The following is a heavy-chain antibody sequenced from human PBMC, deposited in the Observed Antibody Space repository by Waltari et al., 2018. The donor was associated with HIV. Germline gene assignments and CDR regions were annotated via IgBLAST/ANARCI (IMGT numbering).Heavy chain of an antibody. Sequence: EVQLVQSGAEVKKPGESLKISCKGSGYSFTSYWIGWVRQMPGKGLEWMGIIYPGDSDTRYSPSFQGQVTISADKSISTAYLQWSSLKASDTAMYYCARLGHCSGGSCYSNGPYDAFDIWGQGTMVTVSS. CDR3: ARLGHCSGGSCYSNGPYDAFDI. CDR1: GYSFTSYW. CDR2: IYPGDSDT. J-gene: IGHJ3*02. D-gene: IGHD2-15*01. V-gene: IGHV5-51*01.